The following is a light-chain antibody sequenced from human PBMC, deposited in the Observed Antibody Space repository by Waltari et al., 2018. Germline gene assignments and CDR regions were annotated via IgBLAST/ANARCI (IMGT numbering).Light chain of an antibody. CDR2: LAS. J-gene: IGKJ5*01. V-gene: IGKV1-39*01. CDR1: QTINTY. CDR3: QQAYSTPPIT. Sequence: DIQMTQSPSSLPASVGDRVTITCRASQTINTYLNWYQQKPGKAPKLLIYLASSLQSGVPSRFSGSGSGTEFTLTISNLQPDDFATYYCQQAYSTPPITFGQGTRPEIK.